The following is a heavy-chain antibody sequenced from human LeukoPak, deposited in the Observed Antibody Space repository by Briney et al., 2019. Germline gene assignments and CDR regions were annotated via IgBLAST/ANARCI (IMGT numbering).Heavy chain of an antibody. CDR2: RKEDGREK. V-gene: IGHV3-7*01. D-gene: IGHD6-19*01. CDR1: GPPFSDFW. J-gene: IGHJ1*01. CDR3: ARDDRSSSGWYNTEHHQLMYFQE. Sequence: PGRSLRLSCVASGPPFSDFWMSWVRQARGKGLGWVGKRKEDGREKIYVDSVRGRSTISRDNAKNSVYLQMNSLRTEDTAVYYCARDDRSSSGWYNTEHHQLMYFQEWGQGTLVTVSS.